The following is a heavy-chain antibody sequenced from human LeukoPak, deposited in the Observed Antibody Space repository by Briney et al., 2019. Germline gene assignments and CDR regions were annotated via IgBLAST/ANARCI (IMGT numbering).Heavy chain of an antibody. D-gene: IGHD3-10*01. CDR2: IWNDGSNK. V-gene: IGHV3-33*01. J-gene: IGHJ4*02. CDR3: ARASGPFDY. CDR1: GFTFSIYG. Sequence: GRSLRLSCAASGFTFSIYGMHWVRQAPGKGLEWVAVIWNDGSNKYYADSVKGRFTISRDNSKNTLYLQMNSLRAEDTAVYSCARASGPFDYRGQGTLVTVSS.